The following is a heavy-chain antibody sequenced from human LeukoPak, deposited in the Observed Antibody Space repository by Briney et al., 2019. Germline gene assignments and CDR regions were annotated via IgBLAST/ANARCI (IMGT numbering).Heavy chain of an antibody. V-gene: IGHV3-23*01. CDR3: AKGRSSGWSSSFDY. CDR1: GLTFSSYA. CDR2: ISGSGGST. Sequence: GGSLRLSCAASGLTFSSYAMSWVRQAPGKGLEWVSAISGSGGSTYYADSVKGRFTISRDNSKNTLYLQMNSLRAEDTAVYYCAKGRSSGWSSSFDYWGQGTLVTVSS. D-gene: IGHD6-19*01. J-gene: IGHJ4*02.